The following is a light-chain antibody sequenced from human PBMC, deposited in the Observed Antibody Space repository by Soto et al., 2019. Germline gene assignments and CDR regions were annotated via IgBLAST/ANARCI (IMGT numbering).Light chain of an antibody. V-gene: IGKV3-20*01. CDR3: QQYGSTPRT. Sequence: EMVLTQSPGTLSLSPGERATLSCRASQSVSSNYVAWYQQKPGQAPRLLVHGASTRVTGIPDRFTGSGSETDFTLTITRLEPEDFAVYFCQQYGSTPRTFGQGTKVDVK. J-gene: IGKJ1*01. CDR2: GAS. CDR1: QSVSSNY.